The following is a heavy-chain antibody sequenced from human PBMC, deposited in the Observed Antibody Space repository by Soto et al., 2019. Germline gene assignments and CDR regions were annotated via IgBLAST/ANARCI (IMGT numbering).Heavy chain of an antibody. Sequence: PSETLSLTCTVSGGSVSGYYWSWIRQSPGKGLEWIAYIYYIGSSNSNPSLKSRVTISVDTSKNQFSLKLSYVTAADTAVYYCARHSNEYRKSLDYWGQGTLVTVSS. CDR3: ARHSNEYRKSLDY. D-gene: IGHD1-1*01. J-gene: IGHJ4*02. CDR2: IYYIGSS. V-gene: IGHV4-59*08. CDR1: GGSVSGYY.